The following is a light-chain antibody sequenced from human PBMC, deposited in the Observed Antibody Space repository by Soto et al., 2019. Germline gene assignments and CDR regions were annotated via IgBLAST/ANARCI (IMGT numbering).Light chain of an antibody. V-gene: IGLV2-14*01. CDR3: SSYTTSGTPV. J-gene: IGLJ3*02. Sequence: QSALTQPASVSRSPGQTITISCTGTSSDVGGYNYLSWYQQHPGKATKVMIYEVSNRPSGVSNRFSGSKSGNTASLTISGLQAEDEAAYFCSSYTTSGTPVFGGGTKLTVL. CDR1: SSDVGGYNY. CDR2: EVS.